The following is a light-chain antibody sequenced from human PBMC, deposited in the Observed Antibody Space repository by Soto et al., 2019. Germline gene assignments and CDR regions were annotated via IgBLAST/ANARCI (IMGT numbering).Light chain of an antibody. Sequence: QSVLTQPPSASGTPGQRVTISCSGSSSNIVRNALNWYQQLPGMAPRLLIYGRNQRPSGVPDRFSGSRSGTSASLAISGLQSEDEADYFCAVWDDSLNGYVFGTGTKVSVL. CDR2: GRN. J-gene: IGLJ1*01. CDR1: SSNIVRNA. CDR3: AVWDDSLNGYV. V-gene: IGLV1-44*01.